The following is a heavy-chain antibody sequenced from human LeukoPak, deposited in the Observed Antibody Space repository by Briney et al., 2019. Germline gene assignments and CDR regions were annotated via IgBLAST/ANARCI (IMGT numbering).Heavy chain of an antibody. V-gene: IGHV4-59*08. Sequence: PSETLSLTCTVSGGSISSYYWSWIRQPPGKGLEWIGYIYYSGSTNYNPSLKSRVTTSVDTSKNQFSLKLSSVTAADTAVYYCARHRGYSYGMDVWGQGTTVTVSS. CDR1: GGSISSYY. CDR2: IYYSGST. D-gene: IGHD5-12*01. CDR3: ARHRGYSYGMDV. J-gene: IGHJ6*02.